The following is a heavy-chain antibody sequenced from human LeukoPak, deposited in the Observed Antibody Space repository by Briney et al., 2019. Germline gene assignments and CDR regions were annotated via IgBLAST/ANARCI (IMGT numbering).Heavy chain of an antibody. CDR3: ATDDPTMVRGVIITPSDYYYYGMDV. V-gene: IGHV1-24*01. J-gene: IGHJ6*02. CDR2: FDPEDGET. Sequence: ASVKVSCKVSGYTLTELSMHWVRQAPGKGLEWMGGFDPEDGETIYAQKFQGRVTMTEDTSTDTAYMELSSLRSEDTAVYYCATDDPTMVRGVIITPSDYYYYGMDVWGQGTTVTVSS. D-gene: IGHD3-10*01. CDR1: GYTLTELS.